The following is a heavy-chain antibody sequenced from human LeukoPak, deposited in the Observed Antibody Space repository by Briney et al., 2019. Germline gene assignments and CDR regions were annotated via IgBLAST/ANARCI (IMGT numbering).Heavy chain of an antibody. CDR3: ARRDDSSGYHKIFDY. Sequence: SETLSLTCTVSGDSISSSNCYWGWIRQPPGKGLEWVGSIYYSGSTYYNPSLKSRVTISVDTSKNQFSLKLSSLTAADTAVYYCARRDDSSGYHKIFDYWGPGTLVTVSS. CDR1: GDSISSSNCY. CDR2: IYYSGST. J-gene: IGHJ4*02. V-gene: IGHV4-39*01. D-gene: IGHD3-22*01.